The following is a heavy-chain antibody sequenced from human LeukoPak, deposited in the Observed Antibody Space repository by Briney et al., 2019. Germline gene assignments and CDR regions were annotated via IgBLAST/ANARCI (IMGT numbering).Heavy chain of an antibody. CDR1: GYTFTSYG. Sequence: GASVKVSCKASGYTFTSYGISWVRQAPGQGLEWMGWISAYNGNTNYAQKLQGRVTMTTDTSTSTAYMELRSLRSDDTAVYYCARDLFACSSTSCYHETFDPWDQGTLVTVSS. D-gene: IGHD2-2*01. J-gene: IGHJ5*02. CDR2: ISAYNGNT. V-gene: IGHV1-18*01. CDR3: ARDLFACSSTSCYHETFDP.